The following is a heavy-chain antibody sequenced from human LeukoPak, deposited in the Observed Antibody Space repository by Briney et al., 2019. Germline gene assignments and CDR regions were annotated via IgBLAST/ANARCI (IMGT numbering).Heavy chain of an antibody. D-gene: IGHD2-15*01. CDR3: AKGPKDYYYYMDV. V-gene: IGHV3-9*01. CDR1: GFTFDDYA. Sequence: GGSLRLSCAASGFTFDDYAMHWVRQAPGKGLEWVSGISWNSNYIAYADSVKGRFTISRDNAKNSLYLQMNSLRAEDTALYYCAKGPKDYYYYMDVWGKGTTVTISS. CDR2: ISWNSNYI. J-gene: IGHJ6*03.